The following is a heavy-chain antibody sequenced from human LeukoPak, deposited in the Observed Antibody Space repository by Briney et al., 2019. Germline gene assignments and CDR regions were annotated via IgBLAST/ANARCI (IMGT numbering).Heavy chain of an antibody. V-gene: IGHV3-23*01. CDR3: ARAPRAPTPGY. J-gene: IGHJ1*01. Sequence: GGSLRLSCAASGFTFSSYAMSWVRQAPGKGLEWVSAISGSGVSTYYADSVKGRFTISRDKSKNTLYLQMNSLRAEDTAMYYCARAPRAPTPGYWGQGTLVTVSS. CDR2: ISGSGVST. CDR1: GFTFSSYA. D-gene: IGHD3-10*01.